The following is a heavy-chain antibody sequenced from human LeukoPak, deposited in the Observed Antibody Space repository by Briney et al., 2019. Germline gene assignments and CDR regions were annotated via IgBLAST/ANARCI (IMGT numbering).Heavy chain of an antibody. Sequence: SETLSLTCAVYGGSFSGYYWSWIRQPPGKGLEWIGEINHSGSTHYNPSLKSRVTISVDTSKNQFSLKLSSVTAADTAVYYCASADHYYDSSGYYEPGYWGQGTLVTVSS. D-gene: IGHD3-22*01. CDR2: INHSGST. CDR1: GGSFSGYY. CDR3: ASADHYYDSSGYYEPGY. V-gene: IGHV4-34*01. J-gene: IGHJ4*02.